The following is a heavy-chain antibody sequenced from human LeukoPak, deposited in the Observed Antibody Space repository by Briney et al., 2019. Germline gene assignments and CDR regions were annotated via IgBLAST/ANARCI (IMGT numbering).Heavy chain of an antibody. J-gene: IGHJ4*02. CDR1: GFTFSSYA. D-gene: IGHD3-22*01. CDR2: ISYDGSNK. CDR3: AKGYGITMIVPNLGYFDY. V-gene: IGHV3-30-3*01. Sequence: GRSLRLSCAASGFTFSSYAMHWVRQAPGKGLEWVAVISYDGSNKYYADSVKGRFTISRDNSKNTLYLQMNSLRAEDTAVYYCAKGYGITMIVPNLGYFDYWGQGTLVTVSS.